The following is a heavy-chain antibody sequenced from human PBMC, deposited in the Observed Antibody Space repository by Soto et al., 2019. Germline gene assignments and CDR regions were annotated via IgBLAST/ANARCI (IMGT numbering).Heavy chain of an antibody. J-gene: IGHJ4*03. CDR3: ARFFLHQWLVPGSFHF. D-gene: IGHD6-19*01. V-gene: IGHV4-59*01. Sequence: PSETLSLTCTVSGGSITSSYWSCIRQPPGKRLEWIAYVYYSGTTNYNPSLESRVTILIDTSKNQFSLRLTSVTAADTAVYYCARFFLHQWLVPGSFHFSGQGXFVTVFS. CDR2: VYYSGTT. CDR1: GGSITSSY.